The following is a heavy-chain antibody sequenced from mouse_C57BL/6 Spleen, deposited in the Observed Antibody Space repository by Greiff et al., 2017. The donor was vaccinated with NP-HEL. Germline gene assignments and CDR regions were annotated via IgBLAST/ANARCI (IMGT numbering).Heavy chain of an antibody. J-gene: IGHJ1*03. D-gene: IGHD2-10*02. CDR1: GFTFSSYA. V-gene: IGHV5-9-1*02. CDR3: TRDRGMAPYWYFDV. CDR2: ISSGGDYI. Sequence: EVQLVESGEGLVKPGGSLKLSCAASGFTFSSYAMSWVRQTPEKRLEWVAYISSGGDYIYYADTVKGRFTISRDNARNTLYLQMSSLKSEDTAMYYCTRDRGMAPYWYFDVWGTGTTVTVSS.